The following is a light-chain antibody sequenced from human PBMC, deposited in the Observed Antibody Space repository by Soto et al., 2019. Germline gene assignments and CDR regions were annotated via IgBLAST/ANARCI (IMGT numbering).Light chain of an antibody. CDR2: GAS. V-gene: IGKV3-15*01. Sequence: EKVLTQSPVTLSVSLGERDTLSCRASQSITTNLAWYQQKPGQAPRLLIFGASNRATGIPDRFSGSESGTELSLTLSSLQSEGSAIYHCQQYNDWPPLTFGGGTKVEI. J-gene: IGKJ4*01. CDR1: QSITTN. CDR3: QQYNDWPPLT.